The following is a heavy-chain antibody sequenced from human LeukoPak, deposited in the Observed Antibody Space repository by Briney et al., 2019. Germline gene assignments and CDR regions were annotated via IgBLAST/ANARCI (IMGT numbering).Heavy chain of an antibody. Sequence: GGSLRLSCAASGFTFSSYSMNWVRQAPGKGLEWVSSISSSSSYIYYADSVKGRFTISRDNAKNSLYLQMNSLRAEDTAVYYCARGGSGWSRSYFDYWGQGTLVTVSS. V-gene: IGHV3-21*01. CDR2: ISSSSSYI. CDR1: GFTFSSYS. D-gene: IGHD6-19*01. J-gene: IGHJ4*02. CDR3: ARGGSGWSRSYFDY.